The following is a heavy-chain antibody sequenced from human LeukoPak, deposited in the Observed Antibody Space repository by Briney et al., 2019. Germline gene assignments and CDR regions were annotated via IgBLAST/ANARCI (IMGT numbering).Heavy chain of an antibody. V-gene: IGHV1-8*03. CDR3: ARGGGDDAFDI. J-gene: IGHJ3*02. D-gene: IGHD3-16*01. CDR2: MNPNSGNT. Sequence: ASVKVSCKASGYTFSNYDINWVRQATGQGLEWMGWMNPNSGNTGYAQKFQGRVSITRDTSISTAYMELSSLRSEDAAVYYCARGGGDDAFDIWGQGTMVTVSS. CDR1: GYTFSNYD.